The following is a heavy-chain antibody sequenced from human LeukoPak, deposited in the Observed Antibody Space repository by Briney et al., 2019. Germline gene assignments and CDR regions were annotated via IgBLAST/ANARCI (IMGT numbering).Heavy chain of an antibody. CDR2: IYYSGSI. J-gene: IGHJ6*03. V-gene: IGHV4-59*01. CDR3: ARDLENYHIDV. Sequence: SSETLSLTCTVSGGSIYTYYWSWIRQAPGKGLEWIGYIYYSGSINYNPSLKSRVTISLDPSNNQFSMKLRSVTAADTAVYYCARDLENYHIDVWGQGTTVTVSS. CDR1: GGSIYTYY.